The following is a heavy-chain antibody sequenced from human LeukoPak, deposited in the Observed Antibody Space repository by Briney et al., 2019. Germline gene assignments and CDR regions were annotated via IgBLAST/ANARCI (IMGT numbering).Heavy chain of an antibody. Sequence: VMPGGSLRLSCSSSGFTFIDYAMTLVRPAPGEGLEGVSSIFSGGGAALYADSVRGRFTIYRDDSKSTLFLQMHSLRAEDTAIYYCAKNYYDRRGPYSWVFDYWGQGTLVTVSS. J-gene: IGHJ4*02. D-gene: IGHD3-22*01. V-gene: IGHV3-23*01. CDR3: AKNYYDRRGPYSWVFDY. CDR1: GFTFIDYA. CDR2: IFSGGGAA.